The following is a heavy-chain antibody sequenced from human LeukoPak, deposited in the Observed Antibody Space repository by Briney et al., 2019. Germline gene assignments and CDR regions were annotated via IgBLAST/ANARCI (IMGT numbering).Heavy chain of an antibody. D-gene: IGHD2-15*01. V-gene: IGHV3-7*01. CDR1: GLTFSSYW. CDR3: ASTFPYCSSGTCAL. CDR2: ISPDGNRE. Sequence: GSLRLSCAAFGLTFSSYWMTWVRQGPGKGLEWVATISPDGNRENYVDSVKGRFSSSRDNAKNSLFLQMRSLRVEDTAMYYCASTFPYCSSGTCALGGQGTLVTVSS. J-gene: IGHJ4*02.